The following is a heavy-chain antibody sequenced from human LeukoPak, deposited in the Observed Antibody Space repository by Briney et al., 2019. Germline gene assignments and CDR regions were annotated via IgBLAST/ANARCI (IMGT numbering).Heavy chain of an antibody. CDR3: ARGAGYYYDSSGRYYFDY. J-gene: IGHJ4*02. D-gene: IGHD3-22*01. V-gene: IGHV4-31*03. CDR1: GGSISSGSYC. CDR2: MYYSGTT. Sequence: SQTLSLTCTVSGGSISSGSYCWTWIRQHPEKGLEWIGYMYYSGTTYYNPSLKSRVTISVDTSKNQFSLKLSSVTAADTAVYYCARGAGYYYDSSGRYYFDYWGQGTLVTVSS.